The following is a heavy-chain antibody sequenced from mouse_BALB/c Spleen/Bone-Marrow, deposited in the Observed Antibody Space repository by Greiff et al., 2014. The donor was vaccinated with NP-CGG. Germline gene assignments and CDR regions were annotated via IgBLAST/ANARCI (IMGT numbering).Heavy chain of an antibody. CDR2: IFPRNGST. D-gene: IGHD1-1*01. J-gene: IGHJ2*01. CDR1: GYSLTSYY. V-gene: IGHV1-66*01. CDR3: ARRDYYGSTYGFDY. Sequence: VKLMESGPELVKPGASVKISCKASGYSLTSYYIHWVKQRPGQGLEWIGWIFPRNGSTKYNEKFKGKATLTADTSPSTAYMQLSSLTSEDSAVYFCARRDYYGSTYGFDYWGQGTTLTVSS.